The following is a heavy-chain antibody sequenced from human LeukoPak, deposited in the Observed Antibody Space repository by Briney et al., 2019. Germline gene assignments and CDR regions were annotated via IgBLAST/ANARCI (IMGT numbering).Heavy chain of an antibody. D-gene: IGHD5-24*01. CDR2: ISPSGGST. CDR3: ARDNSVRDGAWWFNP. Sequence: GASVKVSCKASGYTFTGYYMHWVRQAPGQGPEWMGVISPSGGSTTYAQKFQGRVTLTRDMSTSTDYLELSSLRSEDTAVYYCARDNSVRDGAWWFNPWGQGTLVTVSS. J-gene: IGHJ5*02. V-gene: IGHV1-46*01. CDR1: GYTFTGYY.